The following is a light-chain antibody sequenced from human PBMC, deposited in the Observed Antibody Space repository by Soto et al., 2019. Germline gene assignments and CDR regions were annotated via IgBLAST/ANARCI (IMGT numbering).Light chain of an antibody. CDR2: KAS. CDR1: QTISSW. V-gene: IGKV1-5*03. Sequence: DIKMTQSPSTLSGSVGDRVTITCRASQTISSWLAWYQQKPGKAPKLLIYKASTLKSGVPSRFSGSGSGTEFTLTISSLQPDDFATYYCQQYKSYSLTFGGGTKVDIK. J-gene: IGKJ4*01. CDR3: QQYKSYSLT.